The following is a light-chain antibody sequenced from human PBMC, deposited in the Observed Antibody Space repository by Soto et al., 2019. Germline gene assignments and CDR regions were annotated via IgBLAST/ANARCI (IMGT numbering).Light chain of an antibody. CDR3: HTYNSYSLHN. J-gene: IGKJ2*01. V-gene: IGKV1-5*01. Sequence: DIQMTQSPSTLSASVGDRITITCRASQSVSRRLAWYQQKPGKAPKLLIYDASSLESGVPSRFSGRGSVTGFTLTISSLQHDACATYYGHTYNSYSLHNCGQGTKLEIK. CDR1: QSVSRR. CDR2: DAS.